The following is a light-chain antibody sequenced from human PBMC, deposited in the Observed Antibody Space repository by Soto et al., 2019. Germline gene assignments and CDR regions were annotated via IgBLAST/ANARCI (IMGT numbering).Light chain of an antibody. Sequence: IVLTQSPGTLSLSPGERATLSCRATQTVTNDYLAWYQQKDGQAPRLLIYDASTRATGVQDRFSGSASGPEYTLTIRRLEPEDFAVYSCKQYGFSPTSFGQGTRLEIK. V-gene: IGKV3-20*01. CDR1: QTVTNDY. CDR3: KQYGFSPTS. CDR2: DAS. J-gene: IGKJ5*01.